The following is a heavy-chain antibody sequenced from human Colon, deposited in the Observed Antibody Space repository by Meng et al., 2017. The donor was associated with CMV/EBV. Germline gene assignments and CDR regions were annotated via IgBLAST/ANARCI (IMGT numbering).Heavy chain of an antibody. Sequence: STFTTYDIHWGRQATGQGLEWRAWMNHNSGNAAFAPKFQGRVSMTSDTSTSTAYMELSGLQFEDTAVYYCAKGYYDDNGYNKYACDIWGQGTMVTVSS. CDR2: MNHNSGNA. J-gene: IGHJ3*02. V-gene: IGHV1-8*02. CDR1: STFTTYD. D-gene: IGHD3-22*01. CDR3: AKGYYDDNGYNKYACDI.